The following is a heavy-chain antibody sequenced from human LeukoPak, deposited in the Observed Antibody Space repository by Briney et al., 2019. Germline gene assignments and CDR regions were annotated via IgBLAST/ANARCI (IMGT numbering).Heavy chain of an antibody. V-gene: IGHV5-51*01. Sequence: GESLKISCKGSGYSFTSYWIGWVRQMPGKGLEWMGIIYPGDSDTRYRPSFQGQVTISADKSISTAYLQWSSLKASDTAMYYFARQGMVRGDTIDYWGQGTLVTVSS. CDR2: IYPGDSDT. CDR1: GYSFTSYW. CDR3: ARQGMVRGDTIDY. D-gene: IGHD3-10*01. J-gene: IGHJ4*02.